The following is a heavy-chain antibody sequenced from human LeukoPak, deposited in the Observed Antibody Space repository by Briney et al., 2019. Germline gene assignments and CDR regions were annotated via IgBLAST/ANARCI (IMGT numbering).Heavy chain of an antibody. D-gene: IGHD3-10*02. CDR1: GFTFSSYW. V-gene: IGHV3-74*03. CDR3: TRDMSPAHC. J-gene: IGHJ4*02. Sequence: GGSLRLPCAASGFTFSSYWMPWVRQAPGKGLVWVSRLNGDGSSTTYADSVKRRFTISRDNAKNMLYLQMNSLRVEDTAVYYCTRDMSPAHCWGQGTLVTVSS. CDR2: LNGDGSST.